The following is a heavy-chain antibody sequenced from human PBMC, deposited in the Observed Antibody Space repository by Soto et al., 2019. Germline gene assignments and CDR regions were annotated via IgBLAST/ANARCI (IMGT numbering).Heavy chain of an antibody. CDR2: INAGNGNT. J-gene: IGHJ5*02. V-gene: IGHV1-3*01. CDR1: GYTFTSYA. Sequence: ASVKVSCKASGYTFTSYAMHWVRQAPGQRLEWMGWINAGNGNTKYSQKFQGRVTITRDTSASTAYMELSSLRSEDTAVYYCARASGPGGQGFLEWLSRFDPWGQGTLVTVSS. D-gene: IGHD3-3*01. CDR3: ARASGPGGQGFLEWLSRFDP.